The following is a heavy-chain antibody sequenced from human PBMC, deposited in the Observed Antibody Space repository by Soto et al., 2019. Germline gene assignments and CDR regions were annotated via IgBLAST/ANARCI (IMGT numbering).Heavy chain of an antibody. Sequence: PSETLSLTCTISGGAISTYYWSWIRQPPGKGLEWIGYIYYSGSTNYNPSLKSRVTISVDTSKNQFSLKLSSVTAADTAVYYCARAPHRDGYNLYYFDYWGQGTLVTVSS. CDR1: GGAISTYY. CDR3: ARAPHRDGYNLYYFDY. D-gene: IGHD5-12*01. V-gene: IGHV4-59*01. J-gene: IGHJ4*02. CDR2: IYYSGST.